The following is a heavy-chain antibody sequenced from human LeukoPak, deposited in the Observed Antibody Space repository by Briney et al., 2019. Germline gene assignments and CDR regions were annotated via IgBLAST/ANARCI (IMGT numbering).Heavy chain of an antibody. CDR1: GFIFNNFG. D-gene: IGHD3-22*01. CDR2: ISNDGGGT. V-gene: IGHV3-23*01. CDR3: AKGSSGYFADL. J-gene: IGHJ5*02. Sequence: GGSLRLSCTASGFIFNNFGMMWVRQAPGKGLEWVSAISNDGGGTTYADFVKGRFTISRDNSKNTLFLQMNSLRAEDTALYYCAKGSSGYFADLWGQGTLVTVSS.